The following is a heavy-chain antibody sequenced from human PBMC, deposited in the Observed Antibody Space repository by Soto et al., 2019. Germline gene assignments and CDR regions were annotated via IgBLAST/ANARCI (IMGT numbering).Heavy chain of an antibody. CDR2: ISSNGVGT. CDR1: GFTLSGYA. Sequence: GGSLRLSCAASGFTLSGYAMDWVRQAPGKGLEYVSGISSNGVGTYYANSVQGRFTISRDNSKNTVYLQMGSLRPEDMAVYYCAIRTHPDFSYMDVLGKGTALTVSS. V-gene: IGHV3-64*01. CDR3: AIRTHPDFSYMDV. D-gene: IGHD2-15*01. J-gene: IGHJ6*03.